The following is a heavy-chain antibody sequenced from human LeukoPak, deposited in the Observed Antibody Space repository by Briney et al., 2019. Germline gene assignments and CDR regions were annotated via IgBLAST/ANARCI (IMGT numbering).Heavy chain of an antibody. J-gene: IGHJ4*02. CDR2: ISSNGGST. CDR1: GFTFSSYA. D-gene: IGHD2-21*02. Sequence: GGSLRLSCSASGFTFSSYAMHWVRQAPGKGLEYVSAISSNGGSTYYADSVKGRFTISRDNSKDTLYLQMGSLRAEDTAVYYCVKGVVVVTARAFDYWGQGTLVTVSS. CDR3: VKGVVVVTARAFDY. V-gene: IGHV3-64D*06.